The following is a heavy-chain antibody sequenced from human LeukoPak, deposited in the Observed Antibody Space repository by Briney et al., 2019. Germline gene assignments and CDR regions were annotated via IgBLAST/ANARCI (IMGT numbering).Heavy chain of an antibody. Sequence: ASVKVSCKASGYTFTSYGISWVRQAPGQGLEWMGWISAYNGNTNYAQKLRGRVTMTTDTSTSTAYMELRSLRSDDTAVYYCARDVSSGWGRPGAATLDVWGKGTTVTVSS. CDR2: ISAYNGNT. J-gene: IGHJ6*04. V-gene: IGHV1-18*01. D-gene: IGHD6-19*01. CDR3: ARDVSSGWGRPGAATLDV. CDR1: GYTFTSYG.